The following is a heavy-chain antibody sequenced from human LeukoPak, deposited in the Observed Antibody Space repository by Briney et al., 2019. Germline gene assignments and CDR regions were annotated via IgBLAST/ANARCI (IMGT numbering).Heavy chain of an antibody. V-gene: IGHV1-2*02. CDR2: INPNSGGT. CDR3: ARVEAYCGGDCYTYFDY. Sequence: RASVKVSCKASGYTFTGYYMHWVRQAPGQGLEWMGWINPNSGGTNYAQKFQGRVTMTRDTSISTAYMELSRLRSDDTAVYYCARVEAYCGGDCYTYFDYWGQGTLVTVSS. D-gene: IGHD2-21*02. CDR1: GYTFTGYY. J-gene: IGHJ4*02.